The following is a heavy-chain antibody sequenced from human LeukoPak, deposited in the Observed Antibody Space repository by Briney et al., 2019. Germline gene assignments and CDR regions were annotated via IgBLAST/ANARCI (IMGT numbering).Heavy chain of an antibody. Sequence: GGSLRLSCAASGFTFSSYWMSWVRQAPGKGLEWVANIKQDGSEKYYVDSVKGRFTISRDNAKNSLYLQMNSLRAEDTAVYYCARGDTYCGGDCYSFDYWGQGTLVTVSS. CDR2: IKQDGSEK. CDR3: ARGDTYCGGDCYSFDY. D-gene: IGHD2-21*02. V-gene: IGHV3-7*01. J-gene: IGHJ4*02. CDR1: GFTFSSYW.